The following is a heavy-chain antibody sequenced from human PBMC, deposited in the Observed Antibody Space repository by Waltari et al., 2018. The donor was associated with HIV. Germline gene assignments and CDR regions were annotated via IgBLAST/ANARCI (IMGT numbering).Heavy chain of an antibody. CDR1: GYTFTAFY. CDR3: ARGEDVSLTSIPPGYRFDF. V-gene: IGHV1-2*06. Sequence: VHLVQSGADFQRPGASVDVSCEASGYTFTAFYIHWVRQAPGQGLQWMGRINWKTGDTTLEPNFQGRVTMTRDTSVNTAYMELRSLNANDTAIYYCARGEDVSLTSIPPGYRFDFWGVGSAVTVSS. D-gene: IGHD2-21*02. CDR2: INWKTGDT. J-gene: IGHJ4*02.